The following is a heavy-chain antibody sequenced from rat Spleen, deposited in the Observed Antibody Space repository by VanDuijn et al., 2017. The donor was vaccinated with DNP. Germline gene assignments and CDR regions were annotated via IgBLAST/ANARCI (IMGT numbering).Heavy chain of an antibody. J-gene: IGHJ2*01. CDR1: GFNFNDYW. V-gene: IGHV4-2*01. D-gene: IGHD1-11*01. CDR3: AREAEGVNY. CDR2: INQDSRIT. Sequence: EVKLVESGGGLVHPGRSLKLSCAASGFNFNDYWMGWVRQAPGKGLEWIGEINQDSRITKYIPYLKDKISISRDNVQNTLYLQMNKVGSEDTATYYCAREAEGVNYWGQGVMVTVSS.